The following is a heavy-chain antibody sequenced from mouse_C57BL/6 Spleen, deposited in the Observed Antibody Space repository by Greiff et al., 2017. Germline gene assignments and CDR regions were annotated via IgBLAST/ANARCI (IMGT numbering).Heavy chain of an antibody. J-gene: IGHJ4*01. V-gene: IGHV7-1*01. CDR3: ARVVYGNYAMDY. CDR2: SRNKANDYTT. CDR1: GFTFSDFY. D-gene: IGHD2-1*01. Sequence: EVQGVESGGGLVQSGRSLRLSCATSGFTFSDFYMEWVRQAPGKGLEWIAASRNKANDYTTEYSASVKGRFIVSRDTSQSILYLQMNALRAEDTAIYYCARVVYGNYAMDYWGQGTSVTVSS.